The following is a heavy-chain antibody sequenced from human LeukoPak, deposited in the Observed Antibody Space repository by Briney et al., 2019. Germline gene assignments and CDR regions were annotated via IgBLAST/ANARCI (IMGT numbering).Heavy chain of an antibody. CDR2: IYYSGST. D-gene: IGHD2-2*01. CDR1: GGSISSGGYY. Sequence: SETLSLTCTVSGGSISSGGYYWSWIRQHPGKGLEWIGYIYYSGSTYYNPSLKSRVTISVDTSKNQFSLKLSSVTAADTAVYYCARDSWSYQLLLGMDVWGQGTTVTVSS. J-gene: IGHJ6*02. V-gene: IGHV4-31*03. CDR3: ARDSWSYQLLLGMDV.